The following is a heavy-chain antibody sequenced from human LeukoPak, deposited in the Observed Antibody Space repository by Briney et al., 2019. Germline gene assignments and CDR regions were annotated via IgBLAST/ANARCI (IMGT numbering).Heavy chain of an antibody. V-gene: IGHV3-23*01. CDR2: ISGSGGST. CDR3: AKGTIAAHFDY. CDR1: GFTLSSYA. J-gene: IGHJ4*02. D-gene: IGHD6-25*01. Sequence: GGSLRHSCAASGFTLSSYAMSWVRQAPGKGLEWVSAISGSGGSTYYADSVKGRFTISRDNSKNTLYLQMNSLRAEDTAVYYCAKGTIAAHFDYWGQGTLVTVSS.